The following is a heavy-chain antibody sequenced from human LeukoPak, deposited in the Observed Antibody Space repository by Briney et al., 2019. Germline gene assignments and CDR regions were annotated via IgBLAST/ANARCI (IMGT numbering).Heavy chain of an antibody. CDR1: GFTFGIYA. J-gene: IGHJ6*03. CDR2: ISGSGGST. D-gene: IGHD2-15*01. CDR3: AREYSYMDV. V-gene: IGHV3-23*01. Sequence: GGSLRLSCAASGFTFGIYAMSWVRQTPGQGLEWVSGISGSGGSTYYADSVKGRFTISRDSSRNTLYLQMNSLRVKDTAVYYCAREYSYMDVWGKGTTVTVSS.